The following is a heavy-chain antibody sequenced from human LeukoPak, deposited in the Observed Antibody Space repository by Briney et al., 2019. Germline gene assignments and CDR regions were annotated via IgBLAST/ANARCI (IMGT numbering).Heavy chain of an antibody. D-gene: IGHD5/OR15-5a*01. CDR2: IIPIFGTA. CDR3: ARDLGSTEDAFDI. V-gene: IGHV1-69*13. Sequence: SVKVSCKASGGTFSSYAISWVRQAPGQGLEWMGGIIPIFGTANYAQKFQGRVTITADESTSTAYMELSSLRSEDTAVYYCARDLGSTEDAFDIWGQGTMVTVSS. J-gene: IGHJ3*02. CDR1: GGTFSSYA.